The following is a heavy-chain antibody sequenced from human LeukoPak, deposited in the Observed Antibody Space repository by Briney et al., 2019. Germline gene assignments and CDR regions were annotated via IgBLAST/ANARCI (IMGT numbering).Heavy chain of an antibody. CDR1: GGSISSGSYY. Sequence: PSQTLSLTCTVSGGSISSGSYYWSWIRQPPGKGLEWIGYIYHSGSTYYNPSLKSRVTISVDRSKNQFSLKLSSVTAADTAVYYCARDDRATVDYWGQGTLVTVSS. CDR3: ARDDRATVDY. V-gene: IGHV4-30-2*01. J-gene: IGHJ4*02. CDR2: IYHSGST.